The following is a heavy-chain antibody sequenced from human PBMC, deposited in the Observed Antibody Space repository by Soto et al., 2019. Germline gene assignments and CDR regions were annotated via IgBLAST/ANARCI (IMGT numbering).Heavy chain of an antibody. D-gene: IGHD3-10*01. V-gene: IGHV3-23*01. Sequence: PGGSLRLSCAASGFTFISYAMIFFRQSPVKGLEWVSAISGSGGSTYYADSVKGRFTISRDNSKNTLYLQMNSLRAEDTAVYYCAKDRGVITNFDYWGQGTLVTVSS. CDR3: AKDRGVITNFDY. J-gene: IGHJ4*02. CDR2: ISGSGGST. CDR1: GFTFISYA.